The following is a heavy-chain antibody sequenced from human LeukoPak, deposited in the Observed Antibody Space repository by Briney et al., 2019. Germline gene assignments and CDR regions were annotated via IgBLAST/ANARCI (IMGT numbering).Heavy chain of an antibody. J-gene: IGHJ3*02. V-gene: IGHV2-70*04. CDR1: GFSLSTSGMR. CDR3: ARIAGSGAFDI. CDR2: IDWDDDK. Sequence: ESGPALVKPTQTLTLTCTFSGFSLSTSGMRASWIRQPPGKALEWLARIDWDDDKFYSTSLKTRLTISKDTSKNQVVLTMTNMDPVDTATYCCARIAGSGAFDIWGQGTMVTVSS. D-gene: IGHD3-10*01.